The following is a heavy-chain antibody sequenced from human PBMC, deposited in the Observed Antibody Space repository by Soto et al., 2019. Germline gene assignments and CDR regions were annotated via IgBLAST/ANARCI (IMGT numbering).Heavy chain of an antibody. Sequence: QVQLQQWGAGLLKPSETLSLTCAVYGGSFSGYYWSWIRQPPGKGLEWIGEINHSGSTNYNPSLKTRVPISVDAPKNQFSLKLSSVTAADTAVYYCARKSTMSPYSSSWSLQSARFESWGQGTLLTVSS. CDR3: ARKSTMSPYSSSWSLQSARFES. D-gene: IGHD6-13*01. CDR1: GGSFSGYY. J-gene: IGHJ5*01. CDR2: INHSGST. V-gene: IGHV4-34*01.